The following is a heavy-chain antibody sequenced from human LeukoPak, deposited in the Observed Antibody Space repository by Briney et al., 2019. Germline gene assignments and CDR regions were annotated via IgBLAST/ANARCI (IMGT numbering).Heavy chain of an antibody. V-gene: IGHV4-34*01. CDR2: INHSGRT. Sequence: PSETLSLTCAVYGGSFSDYYWSWIRQPPGKGLEWIGEINHSGRTNYNPSLKSRVTISVDTSKKQFSLKLSSVTAADTAEYYCAIRYCSSASCYMYYWGQGTLVTVSS. D-gene: IGHD2-2*02. CDR1: GGSFSDYY. J-gene: IGHJ4*02. CDR3: AIRYCSSASCYMYY.